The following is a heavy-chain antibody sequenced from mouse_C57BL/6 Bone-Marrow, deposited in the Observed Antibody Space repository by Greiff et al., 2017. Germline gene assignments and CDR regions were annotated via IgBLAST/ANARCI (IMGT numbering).Heavy chain of an antibody. J-gene: IGHJ2*01. CDR3: AREGLVYYFDY. Sequence: EVKLVESGGGLVKPGGSLKLSCAASGFTFSSYAMSWVRQTPVKRLAWVSTISDGGSYPYYPDNVKGRFTISRDNAKNNLYLQMSQLKSEDTAMYYCAREGLVYYFDYWGQGTTLTVSS. D-gene: IGHD3-1*01. CDR1: GFTFSSYA. V-gene: IGHV5-4*01. CDR2: ISDGGSYP.